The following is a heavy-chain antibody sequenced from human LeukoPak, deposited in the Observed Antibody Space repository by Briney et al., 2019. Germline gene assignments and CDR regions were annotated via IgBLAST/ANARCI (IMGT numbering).Heavy chain of an antibody. D-gene: IGHD6-19*01. V-gene: IGHV4-39*07. J-gene: IGHJ6*02. Sequence: PPETLSLTCTVSGGSISSSGYYWGWIRQPPGKGLEWIGIIYYSGTTYYNPSLKSRVTISIDTSKNQFSLKLGSVTAADTAVYYCATAIHSSGWSSDYYYGMDVWGQGTTVTVSS. CDR3: ATAIHSSGWSSDYYYGMDV. CDR1: GGSISSSGYY. CDR2: IYYSGTT.